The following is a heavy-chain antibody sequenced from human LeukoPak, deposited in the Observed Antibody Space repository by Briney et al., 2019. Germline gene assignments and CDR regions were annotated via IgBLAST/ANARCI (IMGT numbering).Heavy chain of an antibody. Sequence: GGSLRLSCAVSGFTFSAYAMSWVRQAPGKGLECVSGIGGSGTDTYYADSVKGRFTISRDNSQTTLFLQMNSLTADDTAVYYCTASAAVSGRGRGYWGQGSLVTVSS. CDR1: GFTFSAYA. CDR2: IGGSGTDT. D-gene: IGHD6-19*01. V-gene: IGHV3-23*01. J-gene: IGHJ4*02. CDR3: TASAAVSGRGRGY.